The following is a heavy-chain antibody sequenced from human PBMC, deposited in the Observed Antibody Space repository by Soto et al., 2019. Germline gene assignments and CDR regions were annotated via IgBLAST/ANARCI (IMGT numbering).Heavy chain of an antibody. V-gene: IGHV1-18*01. J-gene: IGHJ4*02. CDR1: GYTFTSYG. CDR2: ISAYNGNT. CDR3: ARDLHGDPYY. Sequence: QVQLVQSGAEVKKPGASVKVSCKASGYTFTSYGISWVRQAPGQGLEWMGWISAYNGNTNYAQKLQGRVTMPTDTPTITAYMERGSLGSDDTAGYDCARDLHGDPYYWGQGTLVTVSS.